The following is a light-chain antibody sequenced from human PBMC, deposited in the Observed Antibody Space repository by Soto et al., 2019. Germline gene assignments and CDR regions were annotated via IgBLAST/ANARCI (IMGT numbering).Light chain of an antibody. CDR2: NVS. CDR3: SSYTASSTRV. Sequence: QSVLTQPASVSGSPGQSITISCTGTSSDIGGAKSVSWYQQHPGKAPKLLIFNVSHRPSGVSSRFSGSKSGNTASLTISGLQAEDEADYYCSSYTASSTRVFGGGTKLTVL. CDR1: SSDIGGAKS. V-gene: IGLV2-14*03. J-gene: IGLJ2*01.